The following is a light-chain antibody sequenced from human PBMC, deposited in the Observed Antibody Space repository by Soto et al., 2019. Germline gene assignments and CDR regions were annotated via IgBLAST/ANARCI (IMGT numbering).Light chain of an antibody. J-gene: IGLJ2*01. CDR3: CSYAGSNNLL. CDR1: SSDVGSYNL. CDR2: EGS. V-gene: IGLV2-23*01. Sequence: QSALTQPASVSGSPGQSITISCTGTSSDVGSYNLVSWYQQHPGKAPKLMIYEGSKRPSGVSNRFSGSKSGNTASLTISGLQAEDEADYYCCSYAGSNNLLFGGGTKLTVL.